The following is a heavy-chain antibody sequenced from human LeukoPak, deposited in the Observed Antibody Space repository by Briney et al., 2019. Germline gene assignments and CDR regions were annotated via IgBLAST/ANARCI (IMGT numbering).Heavy chain of an antibody. Sequence: RAGRSLRLSCSASGFTFSSYAMHWVRQAPGKGLEYVSAISSNGGSTYQAESVKGRFTISRDNPKNTLYLQMSSLGAEDTAVYYCVKDSSGKFSSSVRIDYWGQGTLVTVSS. J-gene: IGHJ4*02. D-gene: IGHD3-10*01. CDR2: ISSNGGST. CDR3: VKDSSGKFSSSVRIDY. V-gene: IGHV3-64D*06. CDR1: GFTFSSYA.